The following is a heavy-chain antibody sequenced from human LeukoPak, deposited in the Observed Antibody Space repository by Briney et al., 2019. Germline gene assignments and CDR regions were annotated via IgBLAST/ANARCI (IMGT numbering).Heavy chain of an antibody. CDR3: ARDDIVVVPAANYYYYGMDV. V-gene: IGHV3-21*01. CDR1: GFTFSSYS. CDR2: ISSSSSYI. D-gene: IGHD2-2*01. J-gene: IGHJ6*02. Sequence: GGSLRLSCAASGFTFSSYSMNWVRQAPGKGLEWVSSISSSSSYIYYADSVKGRFTISRDNAKNSLYLQMNSLRAEDTAAYYCARDDIVVVPAANYYYYGMDVWGQGATVTVSS.